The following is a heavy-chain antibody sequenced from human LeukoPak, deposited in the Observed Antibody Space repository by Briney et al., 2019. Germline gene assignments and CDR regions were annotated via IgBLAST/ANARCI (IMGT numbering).Heavy chain of an antibody. D-gene: IGHD3-3*01. V-gene: IGHV3-72*01. CDR1: GFILSDYY. Sequence: GGSLRLSCAASGFILSDYYVDWVRQAPGKGLEWFGRTRNKANSYTTEYAASVKGRFTISRDDSKNSLYLQMNSLRAEDTAVYYCARFPYYEYYFDYWGQGTLVTVSS. J-gene: IGHJ4*02. CDR2: TRNKANSYTT. CDR3: ARFPYYEYYFDY.